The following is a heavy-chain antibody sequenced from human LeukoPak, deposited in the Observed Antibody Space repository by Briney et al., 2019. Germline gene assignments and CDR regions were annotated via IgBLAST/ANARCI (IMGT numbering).Heavy chain of an antibody. Sequence: XXGXSWSWIRQPPGKGLEWIGYIYHSGSTYYNPSLKSRVTISVDRSKNQFSLKLSSVTAADTAVYYCASGRWCSGGSCYSAGWAYWGQGTLVTVSS. CDR1: XXGXS. D-gene: IGHD2-15*01. V-gene: IGHV4-30-2*01. CDR2: IYHSGST. J-gene: IGHJ4*02. CDR3: ASGRWCSGGSCYSAGWAY.